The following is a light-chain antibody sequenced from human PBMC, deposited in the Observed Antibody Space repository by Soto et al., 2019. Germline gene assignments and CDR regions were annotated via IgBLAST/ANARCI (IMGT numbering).Light chain of an antibody. CDR1: SGYSNYK. Sequence: QSVLTHPPSASASLGASVTLTCTLSSGYSNYKVDWYQQRPGKGPRFVMRVGTGGIVGSKGDGIPDRFSVLGSGLNRYLTIKNIQEEDESDYHCGADHGSGSNFVSYVVFGGGTKLTVL. V-gene: IGLV9-49*01. J-gene: IGLJ2*01. CDR2: VGTGGIVG. CDR3: GADHGSGSNFVSYVV.